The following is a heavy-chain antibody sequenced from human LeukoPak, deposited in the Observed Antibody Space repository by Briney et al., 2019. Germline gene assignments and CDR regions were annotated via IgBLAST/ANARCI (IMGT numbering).Heavy chain of an antibody. V-gene: IGHV3-23*01. J-gene: IGHJ6*03. CDR2: ISGSGGST. Sequence: GGSLRLSCAASGFTFSSYAMSWVRQAPGKGLEWVSAISGSGGSTYYADSVKGWFTISRDNSKNTLYLQMNSLRAEDTAVYYCAKAPQSKIFGVVIRNYYYMDVWGKGTTVTVSS. D-gene: IGHD3-3*01. CDR3: AKAPQSKIFGVVIRNYYYMDV. CDR1: GFTFSSYA.